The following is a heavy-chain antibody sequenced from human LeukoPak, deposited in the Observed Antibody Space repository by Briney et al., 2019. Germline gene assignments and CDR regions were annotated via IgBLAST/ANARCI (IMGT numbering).Heavy chain of an antibody. CDR3: ARLDTLLADV. D-gene: IGHD3-3*01. J-gene: IGHJ6*04. Sequence: PSETLSLTCAVFGGSFSAYYWTWIRQFPGKVLEWIAEINHSGSTNYNPSLRSRVTISVDTSKNQFSLRLSSVTAADTAVYYCARLDTLLADVWGKGTTVTVSS. CDR1: GGSFSAYY. CDR2: INHSGST. V-gene: IGHV4-34*01.